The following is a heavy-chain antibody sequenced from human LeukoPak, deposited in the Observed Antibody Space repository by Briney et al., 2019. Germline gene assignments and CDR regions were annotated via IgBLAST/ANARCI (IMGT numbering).Heavy chain of an antibody. D-gene: IGHD1-26*01. CDR3: ARSDSREEGSPYIDS. CDR2: SSPKSGDT. V-gene: IGHV1-8*03. J-gene: IGHJ4*02. Sequence: ASVKVSCEASGYTFIYYNIIWVRQASGQGLEWMGWSSPKSGDTGYAQRFQGRVTFTIDTSKRTAYMQLTSLTSEDTAVYYCARSDSREEGSPYIDSWGQGTLVTVSS. CDR1: GYTFIYYN.